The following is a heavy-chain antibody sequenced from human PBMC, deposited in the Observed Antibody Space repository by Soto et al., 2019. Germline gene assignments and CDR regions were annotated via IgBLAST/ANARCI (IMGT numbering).Heavy chain of an antibody. CDR2: INPSGGST. J-gene: IGHJ4*02. CDR3: ARDRGDY. V-gene: IGHV1-46*03. Sequence: GASVKVSCKASGYSFTSYYIHWVRQAPGQEPEWMGVINPSGGSTSYAQKFQGRVTMTRDTSTSTVYMELSSLRSEDTAVHYCARDRGDYWGQGTLVTVSS. CDR1: GYSFTSYY.